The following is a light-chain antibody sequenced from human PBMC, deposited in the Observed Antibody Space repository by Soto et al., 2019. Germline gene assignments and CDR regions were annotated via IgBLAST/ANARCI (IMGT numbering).Light chain of an antibody. CDR1: QSISSY. Sequence: DIQMTQSPSSLSASVGDRVTITCRASQSISSYLNWYQQKPGKAPKLLIYAASSLQSGVPSRFSGSGSGTDFTLTISSLQPDDFATYYCQQRYSTSLTFGGGSKLNI. CDR3: QQRYSTSLT. V-gene: IGKV1-39*01. CDR2: AAS. J-gene: IGKJ4*01.